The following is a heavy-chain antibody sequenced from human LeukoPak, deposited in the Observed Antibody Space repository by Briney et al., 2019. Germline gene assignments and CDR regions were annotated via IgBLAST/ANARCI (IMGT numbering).Heavy chain of an antibody. V-gene: IGHV1-46*01. CDR2: INPSGGST. Sequence: ASVKVSCTASGYTFTSYYMHWVRQAPGQGLEWMGIINPSGGSTSYAQKFQGRVTMTRDTSTSTVYMELSSLRSEDTAVYYCARENPPRKDYDYWGQGTLVTVSS. J-gene: IGHJ4*02. CDR1: GYTFTSYY. D-gene: IGHD3-16*01. CDR3: ARENPPRKDYDY.